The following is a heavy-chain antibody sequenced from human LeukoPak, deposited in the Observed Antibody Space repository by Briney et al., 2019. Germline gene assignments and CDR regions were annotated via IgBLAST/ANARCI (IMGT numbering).Heavy chain of an antibody. CDR3: ARGRGLDV. V-gene: IGHV3-53*01. J-gene: IGHJ4*02. Sequence: GGSLRLSCAASGFIVSANYMSWVRQTPGKGLEWVSIFYSGGATFYVDSVKGRFTISRDNSKNMLYLQINSLRAEDTAVYYCARGRGLDVWGQGTLVTVSS. CDR2: FYSGGAT. CDR1: GFIVSANY. D-gene: IGHD3/OR15-3a*01.